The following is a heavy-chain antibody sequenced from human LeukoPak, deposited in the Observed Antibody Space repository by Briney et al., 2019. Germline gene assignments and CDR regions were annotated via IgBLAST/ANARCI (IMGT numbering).Heavy chain of an antibody. D-gene: IGHD2-2*01. Sequence: GGSLRLSCAASGFTFSSYSMNWVRQAPEKGLEWVSSISSSSSYIYYADSVKGRFTISRDNAKNSLYLQMNSLRAEDTAVYYCARDLRVAAAIDYWGQGTLVTVSS. V-gene: IGHV3-21*01. CDR3: ARDLRVAAAIDY. CDR1: GFTFSSYS. J-gene: IGHJ4*02. CDR2: ISSSSSYI.